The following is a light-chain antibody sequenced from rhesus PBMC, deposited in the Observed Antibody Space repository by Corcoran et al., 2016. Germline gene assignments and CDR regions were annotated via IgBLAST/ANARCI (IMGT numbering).Light chain of an antibody. CDR2: DAS. CDR3: QQRNSYPLT. J-gene: IGKJ4*01. V-gene: IGKV1-38*01. Sequence: DIQLTQSPSSLSASVGDRITITCRASQDISSYLAWYQQKSGKAPKRLIYDASNLQSGVPSRFSGSGSGTEFTLTISSLKPEDFATYDCQQRNSYPLTFGGGTKVEIK. CDR1: QDISSY.